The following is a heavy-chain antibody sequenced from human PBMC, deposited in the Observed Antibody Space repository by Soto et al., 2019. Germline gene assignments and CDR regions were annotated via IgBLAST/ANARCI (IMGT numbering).Heavy chain of an antibody. CDR1: GFSLTTSGVG. Sequence: QITLNESGPTVVRPTETLTLTCRFSGFSLTTSGVGVGWIRQSPGKAPEWLALIYWDDDKRYSASLKSRLTITKDTSKHQVVLTVSDMDPTDTATYYCAHRVLRTVFGLVTTTAIYFDFWGQGPPVAVSS. V-gene: IGHV2-5*02. CDR3: AHRVLRTVFGLVTTTAIYFDF. J-gene: IGHJ4*02. D-gene: IGHD3-3*01. CDR2: IYWDDDK.